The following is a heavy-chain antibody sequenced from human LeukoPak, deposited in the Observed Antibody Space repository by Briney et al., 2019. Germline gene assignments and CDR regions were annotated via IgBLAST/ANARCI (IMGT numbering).Heavy chain of an antibody. Sequence: GGSLRLSCAASGFTFSSYSMNWLRQAPEKGLEWVSSISSSSSYIYYADSVKGRFTISRDNAKNSLYLQMNSLRAEDTAVYYCASIAVAGNVDYWGQGTLVTVSS. CDR3: ASIAVAGNVDY. CDR1: GFTFSSYS. V-gene: IGHV3-21*01. J-gene: IGHJ4*02. CDR2: ISSSSSYI. D-gene: IGHD6-19*01.